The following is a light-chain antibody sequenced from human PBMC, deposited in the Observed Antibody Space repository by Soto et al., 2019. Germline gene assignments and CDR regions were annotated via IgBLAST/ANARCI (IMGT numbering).Light chain of an antibody. V-gene: IGLV2-14*01. J-gene: IGLJ1*01. CDR3: SSYASGNTYV. CDR2: EVS. CDR1: DSDVGAYNY. Sequence: ALTQPASVSGSPGQSITISCTGTDSDVGAYNYVSWYQQHPGKAPKLMISEVSNRPSGVSNRFSGSKSGNTASLTISGLQAEDESDYYCSSYASGNTYVFGSGTKVTVL.